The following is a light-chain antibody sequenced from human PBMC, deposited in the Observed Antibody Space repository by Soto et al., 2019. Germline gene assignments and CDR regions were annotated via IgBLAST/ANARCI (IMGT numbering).Light chain of an antibody. V-gene: IGKV3-15*01. CDR1: ESVHSN. Sequence: EMVMTQSPATLSVSPGERVTLSCRASESVHSNLAWYQQKPGQGPSLLIYYASTRVTGVPDRFSGSGSGTEFTLPIRSLQSEDFGVYYCQHYSNWPPTFGPGTKVEIK. CDR3: QHYSNWPPT. CDR2: YAS. J-gene: IGKJ3*01.